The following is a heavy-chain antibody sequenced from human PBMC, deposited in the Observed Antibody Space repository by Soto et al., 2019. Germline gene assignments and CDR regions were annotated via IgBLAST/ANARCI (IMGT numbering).Heavy chain of an antibody. V-gene: IGHV3-21*01. CDR3: ARHSSSSSWPSYYYYGMDV. Sequence: LRLSCAASGCTFSSYSMNWVRQAPGKGLEWVSSISSSSSYIYYAHSVKGRFTISRDNAKNSLYLQMNSLRAEDTAVYYCARHSSSSSWPSYYYYGMDVWGQGTTVTVSS. D-gene: IGHD6-13*01. CDR1: GCTFSSYS. J-gene: IGHJ6*02. CDR2: ISSSSSYI.